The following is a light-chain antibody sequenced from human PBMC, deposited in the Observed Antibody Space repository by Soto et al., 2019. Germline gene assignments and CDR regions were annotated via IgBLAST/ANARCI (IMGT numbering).Light chain of an antibody. CDR2: GAS. V-gene: IGKV3-20*01. J-gene: IGKJ1*01. CDR1: QSVSTSY. CDR3: QQYGNSRGT. Sequence: DIVLTQSPGTLSLSPGDRATLSCRASQSVSTSYLAWYQQKPVQAPRLLIYGASSRATGIPDRFSCSGSGTDFTLTISGLEPEDFAVYYCQQYGNSRGTFGQGTKVDIK.